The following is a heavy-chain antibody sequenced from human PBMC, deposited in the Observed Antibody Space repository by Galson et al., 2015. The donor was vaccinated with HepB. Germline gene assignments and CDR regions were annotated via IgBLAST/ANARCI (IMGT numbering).Heavy chain of an antibody. CDR1: GFTFSNAW. V-gene: IGHV3-15*01. CDR3: TTSAVAGPNDAFDI. J-gene: IGHJ3*02. CDR2: IKSKTDGGTT. Sequence: SLRLSCAASGFTFSNAWMSWVRQAPGKGLEWVGRIKSKTDGGTTDYAAPVKGRFTISRDDSKNTLYLQMNSLKTEDTAVYYCTTSAVAGPNDAFDIWGQGTLVTVSS. D-gene: IGHD6-19*01.